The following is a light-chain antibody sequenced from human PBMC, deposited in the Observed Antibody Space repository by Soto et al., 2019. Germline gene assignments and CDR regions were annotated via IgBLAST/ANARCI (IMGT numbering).Light chain of an antibody. CDR1: SSDVGGYHY. V-gene: IGLV2-14*01. CDR3: SSYTSSSIDYV. J-gene: IGLJ1*01. Sequence: QSALTQPASLSGSPGQSITISCTGTSSDVGGYHYVSWYQQHPGTAPKLMIYEVSNRPSGVSNRFSGSTSGNTASLTISGLQAEDEADYYCSSYTSSSIDYVFGTGTKLTVL. CDR2: EVS.